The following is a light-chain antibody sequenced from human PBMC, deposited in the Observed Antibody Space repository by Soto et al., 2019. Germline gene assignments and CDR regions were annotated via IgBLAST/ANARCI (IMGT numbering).Light chain of an antibody. J-gene: IGKJ2*01. CDR2: AAY. V-gene: IGKV1-6*01. Sequence: AIQMTQSPSSLSASVGDRVTITCRASQGIGIDLGWYQQKPGKAPKLLIYAAYSLQSGVPARFSGSGSGTDFTLTITSLQPEDFATYYCLQDYNYPRTFGQGTKLEIK. CDR3: LQDYNYPRT. CDR1: QGIGID.